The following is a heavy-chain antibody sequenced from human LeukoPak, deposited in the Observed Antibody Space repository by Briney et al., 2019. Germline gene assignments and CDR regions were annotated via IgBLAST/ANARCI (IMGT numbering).Heavy chain of an antibody. V-gene: IGHV4-59*12. J-gene: IGHJ4*02. CDR3: ARGGTWPTYFDS. CDR1: GASISSYY. CDR2: IYYSGST. Sequence: PSETLSLTCTVSGASISSYYWSWIRQPPGKGLEWIGYIYYSGSTNYNPSLKSRVTISGDTSKNQFSLKLTSVTAADTAMYYCARGGTWPTYFDSWGQGTLVTVSS. D-gene: IGHD1-1*01.